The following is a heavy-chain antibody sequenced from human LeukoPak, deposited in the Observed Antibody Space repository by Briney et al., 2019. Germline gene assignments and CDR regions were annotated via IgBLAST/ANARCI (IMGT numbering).Heavy chain of an antibody. Sequence: GSLRLSCAASGFTFSSYSMNWVRQAPGKGLELIGEIYHSGSTNYNPSLKSRVTISVDKSKNQFSLKLSSVTAADTAVYYCARLYCSSTSCYGGDWFDPWGQGTLVTVSS. J-gene: IGHJ5*02. CDR1: GFTFSSYSM. CDR3: ARLYCSSTSCYGGDWFDP. V-gene: IGHV4-4*02. D-gene: IGHD2-2*01. CDR2: IYHSGST.